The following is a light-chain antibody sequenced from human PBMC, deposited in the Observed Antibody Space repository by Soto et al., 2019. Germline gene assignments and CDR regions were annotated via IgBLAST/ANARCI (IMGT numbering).Light chain of an antibody. CDR1: QGISSY. J-gene: IGKJ5*01. CDR3: QQLNSYPIT. Sequence: DIQLTQSPSFLSASVGDRVTITCRASQGISSYLAWYQQKPGKAPKLLIYAASTLQSGVPSRFSGSVSGTEFTLTISSRQPEDFATYYCQQLNSYPITFGQGTRLEIK. V-gene: IGKV1-9*01. CDR2: AAS.